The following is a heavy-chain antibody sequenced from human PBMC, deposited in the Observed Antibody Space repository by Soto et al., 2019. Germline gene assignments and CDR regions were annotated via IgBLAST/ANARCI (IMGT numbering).Heavy chain of an antibody. J-gene: IGHJ4*02. Sequence: PGGSLRLSCAASGFTFSNYWMHWVRRAPGKGLVWVARINKDGSSATYADSVKGRFSISRDNAKNTLYLQMNSLRGEDTAVYHCTRDLHYNQVDYWGQGTLVTVSS. CDR1: GFTFSNYW. D-gene: IGHD1-1*01. CDR3: TRDLHYNQVDY. V-gene: IGHV3-74*01. CDR2: INKDGSSA.